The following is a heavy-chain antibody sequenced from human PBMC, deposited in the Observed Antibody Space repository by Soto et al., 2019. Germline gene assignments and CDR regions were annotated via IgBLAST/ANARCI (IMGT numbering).Heavy chain of an antibody. J-gene: IGHJ4*02. V-gene: IGHV3-23*01. D-gene: IGHD6-19*01. CDR1: GFTFSSYA. Sequence: GGSLRLSCAASGFTFSSYAMSWVRQAPGKGLEWVSAISGSGGSTYYADSVKGRFTISRDNSKNTLYLQMNSLRAEDTAVYYCAKDRLSIAVAGNPFDYWGQGTLVTAPQ. CDR2: ISGSGGST. CDR3: AKDRLSIAVAGNPFDY.